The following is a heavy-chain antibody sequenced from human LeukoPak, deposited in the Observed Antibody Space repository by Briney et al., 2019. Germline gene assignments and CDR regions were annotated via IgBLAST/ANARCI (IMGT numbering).Heavy chain of an antibody. J-gene: IGHJ4*02. Sequence: SGPTLVNPTQTLTLTCTFSGFSLSTRGVGVGWIRQPPGKALEWLAIIYWDDDKFYSPSLKSRLTVSKDTSKNQVVLTMTNMDPVDTATYYCARHLRADWEYYRGNFDYWGQGSLVTASS. V-gene: IGHV2-5*02. D-gene: IGHD2/OR15-2a*01. CDR2: IYWDDDK. CDR3: ARHLRADWEYYRGNFDY. CDR1: GFSLSTRGVG.